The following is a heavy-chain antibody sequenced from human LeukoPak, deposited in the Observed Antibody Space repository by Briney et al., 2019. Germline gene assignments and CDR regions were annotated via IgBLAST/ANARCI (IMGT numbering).Heavy chain of an antibody. CDR1: GGSISSYY. Sequence: PSETLSLTCTVSGGSISSYYWSWIRQPPGKGLEWIGFIYYSGRTNYNPSLKSRVTISVDTSKNQFSLKLSSVTAADTAVYYCARDQYYYDSSGYLGAFDIWGQGTMVTVSS. J-gene: IGHJ3*02. V-gene: IGHV4-59*01. CDR2: IYYSGRT. CDR3: ARDQYYYDSSGYLGAFDI. D-gene: IGHD3-22*01.